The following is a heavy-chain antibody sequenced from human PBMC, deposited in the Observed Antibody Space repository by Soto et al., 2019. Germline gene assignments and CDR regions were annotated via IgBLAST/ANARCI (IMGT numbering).Heavy chain of an antibody. CDR2: INHSGST. CDR1: GGSFSGYY. CDR3: ARAFTVTTTPFDY. V-gene: IGHV4-34*01. Sequence: PSETLSLTCAVYGGSFSGYYWSWIRQPPGKGLEWIGEINHSGSTNYNPSLKSRVTISVDTSKNQFSLKLSSVTAADTAVYYCARAFTVTTTPFDYWGQGTLVTVSS. J-gene: IGHJ4*02. D-gene: IGHD4-17*01.